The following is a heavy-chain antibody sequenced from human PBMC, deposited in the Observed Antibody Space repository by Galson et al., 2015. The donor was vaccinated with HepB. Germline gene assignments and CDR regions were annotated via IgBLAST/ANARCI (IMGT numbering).Heavy chain of an antibody. J-gene: IGHJ6*03. V-gene: IGHV1-18*01. CDR3: ARDTSSSYHYYYYLDV. Sequence: SVKVSCKASGYTFTSYGISWVRQAPGQGLEWMGWISAYNGNTNYAQKLQGRVTMTTDTSTSTAYMELRSLRSDDTAVYYCARDTSSSYHYYYYLDVWGKGTTVTVSS. CDR2: ISAYNGNT. D-gene: IGHD6-6*01. CDR1: GYTFTSYG.